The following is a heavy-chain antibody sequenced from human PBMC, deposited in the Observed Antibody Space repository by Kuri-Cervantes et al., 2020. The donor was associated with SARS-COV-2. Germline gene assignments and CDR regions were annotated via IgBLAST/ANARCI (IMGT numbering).Heavy chain of an antibody. CDR1: GYTFTGYY. CDR2: INPNSGGT. Sequence: ASVKDSCKASGYTFTGYYMHWVRQDPGQGLEWRGWINPNSGGTNYAQKLQGWVTMTRDTSISTLYMELRRMRSVDTDVYYCARSTLFRRLVVISQGGAFDIWGQGTMVTVSS. D-gene: IGHD3-22*01. J-gene: IGHJ3*02. CDR3: ARSTLFRRLVVISQGGAFDI. V-gene: IGHV1-2*04.